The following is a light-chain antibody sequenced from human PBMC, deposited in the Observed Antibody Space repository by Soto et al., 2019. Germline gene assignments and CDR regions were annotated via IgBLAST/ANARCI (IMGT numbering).Light chain of an antibody. J-gene: IGLJ1*01. CDR1: GSDVGSYNL. CDR2: DVS. V-gene: IGLV2-14*02. CDR3: SSYTSSSTLLYV. Sequence: QSALTQPASVSGSPGQSITISCTGTGSDVGSYNLVSWYQQHPGKAPKLMIYDVSNRPSGVSNRFSGSKSGNTASLTISGLQAEDEADYYCSSYTSSSTLLYVFGTGTKLTVL.